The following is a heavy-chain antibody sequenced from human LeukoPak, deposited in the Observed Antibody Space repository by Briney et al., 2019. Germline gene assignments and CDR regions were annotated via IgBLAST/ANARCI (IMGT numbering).Heavy chain of an antibody. CDR2: IYYSGST. D-gene: IGHD3-22*01. V-gene: IGHV4-30-4*08. J-gene: IGHJ4*02. CDR1: GGSISSGDYY. Sequence: SETLSLTCTVSGGSISSGDYYWSWIRQPPGKGLEWIGYIYYSGSTYYNPSLKSRVTISVDTSKNQFSLKLSSVTAADTAVYYCARDPGGSGYYSFLDYWGQGTLVTVS. CDR3: ARDPGGSGYYSFLDY.